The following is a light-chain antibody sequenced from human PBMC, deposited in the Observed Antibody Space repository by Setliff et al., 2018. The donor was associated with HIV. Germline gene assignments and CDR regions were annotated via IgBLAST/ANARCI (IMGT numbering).Light chain of an antibody. CDR2: GNN. Sequence: SALTPPPSVSGTPGQRVTISRTGSSSNFGAGYDVHWYQPLPGTAPKLLISGNNNRPSGVPDRFSGSKSGTSASLAITGLQAEDEADYYCQSYDSSLSAYVVGTGTKVTVL. CDR3: QSYDSSLSAYV. J-gene: IGLJ1*01. CDR1: SSNFGAGYD. V-gene: IGLV1-40*01.